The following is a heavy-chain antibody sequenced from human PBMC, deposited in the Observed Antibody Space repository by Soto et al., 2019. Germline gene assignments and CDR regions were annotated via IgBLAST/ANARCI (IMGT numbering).Heavy chain of an antibody. Sequence: SETLSLTCTVSGGSISSSSYYWGWIRQPPGKGLEWIGTISYTGNTFYNPSLNSRVTISVDTSKNQFSLKLSSVTAADTAVYYCARRYFYGSGKYGVDLWGQGTTVTVSS. V-gene: IGHV4-39*01. CDR1: GGSISSSSYY. D-gene: IGHD3-10*01. CDR3: ARRYFYGSGKYGVDL. J-gene: IGHJ6*01. CDR2: ISYTGNT.